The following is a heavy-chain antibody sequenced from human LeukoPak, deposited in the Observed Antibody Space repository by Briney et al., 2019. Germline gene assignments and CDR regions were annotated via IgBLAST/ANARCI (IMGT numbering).Heavy chain of an antibody. J-gene: IGHJ4*02. CDR3: AREGGPGTPGYYFDY. Sequence: GGSLRLSCAASGFTFSSYAMHWVRQAPGKGLEWVAVISYDGSNKYYADPVKGRFTISRDNSKNTLYLQMNSLRAEDTAVYYCAREGGPGTPGYYFDYWGQGTLVTVSS. CDR1: GFTFSSYA. D-gene: IGHD3-10*01. V-gene: IGHV3-30-3*01. CDR2: ISYDGSNK.